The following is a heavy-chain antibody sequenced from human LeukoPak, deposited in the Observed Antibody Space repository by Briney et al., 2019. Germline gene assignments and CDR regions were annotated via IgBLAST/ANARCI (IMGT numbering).Heavy chain of an antibody. CDR1: GFTFSNAW. V-gene: IGHV3-15*01. J-gene: IGHJ4*02. CDR2: IKSKTDGGTT. Sequence: PGGSLRLSCAASGFTFSNAWMSWVRQAPGKGLEWVGRIKSKTDGGTTDYAAPVKGRFTISRDDSKNSLYLQMNSLKTEDTAVYYCARGINSDRRSFDYWGQGTLVTVSS. CDR3: ARGINSDRRSFDY. D-gene: IGHD2-21*02.